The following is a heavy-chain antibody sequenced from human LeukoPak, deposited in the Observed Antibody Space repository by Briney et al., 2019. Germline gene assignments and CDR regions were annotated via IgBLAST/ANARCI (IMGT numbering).Heavy chain of an antibody. CDR1: GGSISSYY. CDR2: IYYSGST. Sequence: SETLSLTCTVSGGSISSYYWSWIRQPPGKGLEWIGYIYYSGSTNYNPSLKSRVTISVDTSKNQFSLKLSSVTAADTAVYYCARDKTLYYYDSTGVWYFDLWGGGTLVTVSS. CDR3: ARDKTLYYYDSTGVWYFDL. J-gene: IGHJ2*01. D-gene: IGHD3-22*01. V-gene: IGHV4-59*01.